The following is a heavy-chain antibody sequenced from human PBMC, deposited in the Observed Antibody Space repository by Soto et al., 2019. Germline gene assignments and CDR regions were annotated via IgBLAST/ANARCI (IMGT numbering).Heavy chain of an antibody. D-gene: IGHD2-2*01. Sequence: ASVKISCKASGYSFTNYGISWLRQAPGQGPEWLGWISAYHVNTNYSQRLQGRVTMTTDPSTSTAYMELRNLISDDTAVYYCARPGYCSSTSCHSHFEFWGQGTPVPVSS. CDR3: ARPGYCSSTSCHSHFEF. CDR2: ISAYHVNT. J-gene: IGHJ4*02. V-gene: IGHV1-18*04. CDR1: GYSFTNYG.